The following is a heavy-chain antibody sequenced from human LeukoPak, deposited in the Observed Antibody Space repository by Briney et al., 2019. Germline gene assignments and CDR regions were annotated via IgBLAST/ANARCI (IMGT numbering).Heavy chain of an antibody. CDR2: INWNGGST. V-gene: IGHV3-20*04. J-gene: IGHJ4*02. CDR3: ARNAFVDCSSTSCYYDY. CDR1: GFTFDDYG. D-gene: IGHD2-2*01. Sequence: PGGSLRLSCAASGFTFDDYGMSWVRQAPGKGLEWVSGINWNGGSTGYADSVKGRFTISRDNAKNSLYLQMNSLRAEDTAVYYCARNAFVDCSSTSCYYDYWGQGTLVTVSS.